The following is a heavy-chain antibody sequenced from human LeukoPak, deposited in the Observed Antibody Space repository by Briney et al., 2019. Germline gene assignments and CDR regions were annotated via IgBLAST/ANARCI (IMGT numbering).Heavy chain of an antibody. V-gene: IGHV4-59*02. J-gene: IGHJ4*02. D-gene: IGHD2-21*02. CDR2: SFYSGST. CDR3: ARATSTAWFDY. Sequence: SETLSLTCTVSGGSVSSYLWSWLRQPPGKGLEWIGYSFYSGSTNYNPSLKSRVTISVDTSKNQFSLKLTSVTAADTAVYYCARATSTAWFDYWGQGTLVTVSS. CDR1: GGSVSSYL.